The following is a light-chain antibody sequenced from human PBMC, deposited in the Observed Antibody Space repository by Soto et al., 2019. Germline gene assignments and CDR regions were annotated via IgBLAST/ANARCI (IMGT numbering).Light chain of an antibody. CDR2: GAS. Sequence: EVVMTQSPATLSVSPGERATLSCRASENINNRLAWYQQPPGQAPRLLIYGASTRATGIPDRFRGSGSGTEFTLTIGSLQSEDFAVYYCQQYSDWPPWTFGQGTKVEIK. J-gene: IGKJ1*01. V-gene: IGKV3-15*01. CDR1: ENINNR. CDR3: QQYSDWPPWT.